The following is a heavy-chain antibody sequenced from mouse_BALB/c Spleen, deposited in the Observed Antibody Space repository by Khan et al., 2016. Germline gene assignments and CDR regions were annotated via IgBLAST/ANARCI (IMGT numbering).Heavy chain of an antibody. D-gene: IGHD2-3*01. CDR3: TNIYDGYYEFAY. CDR1: GFIFSSYT. J-gene: IGHJ3*01. V-gene: IGHV5-6-4*01. CDR2: ISSGGSYI. Sequence: EVELVESGGGLVKPGGSLKLSCAASGFIFSSYTMSWVRQTPEKRLEWVATISSGGSYIYYPDSVQGRFTISRDNAKNTLYLQMSSLKSEDTAMYYCTNIYDGYYEFAYWGQGTLVTVSA.